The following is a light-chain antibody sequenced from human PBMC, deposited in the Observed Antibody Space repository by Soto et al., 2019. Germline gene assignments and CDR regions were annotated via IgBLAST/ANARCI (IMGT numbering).Light chain of an antibody. CDR3: QQRSPWPST. V-gene: IGKV3-11*01. CDR1: QSVSSY. J-gene: IGKJ1*01. CDR2: DAS. Sequence: EIVLTQSPATLSLSPGERATLSCRASQSVSSYLAWYQQKPGQAPRLLIYDASNRATGIPARFSGSGSGTDFTLTISSLEPEDFAVYYCQQRSPWPSTCGQGTKVEI.